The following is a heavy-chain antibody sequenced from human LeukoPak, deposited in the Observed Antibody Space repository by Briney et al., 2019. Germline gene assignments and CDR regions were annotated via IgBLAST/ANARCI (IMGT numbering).Heavy chain of an antibody. D-gene: IGHD1-26*01. J-gene: IGHJ4*02. CDR1: GGSISSYY. V-gene: IGHV4-59*01. Sequence: SETLSLTCTVSGGSISSYYWSWIRQPPGKGLEWIGYIYYSGYTNYNPSLKSRVTISVDTSKNQFSLKLSSVTAADTAVYYCASVRWELLRCSRFDYWGQGTLVTVSS. CDR3: ASVRWELLRCSRFDY. CDR2: IYYSGYT.